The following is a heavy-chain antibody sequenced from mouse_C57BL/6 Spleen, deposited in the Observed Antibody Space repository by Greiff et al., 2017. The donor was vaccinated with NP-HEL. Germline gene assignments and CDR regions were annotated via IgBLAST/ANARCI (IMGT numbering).Heavy chain of an antibody. CDR3: ARRDDYDAWFAY. J-gene: IGHJ3*01. CDR2: IYPRSGNT. V-gene: IGHV1-81*01. D-gene: IGHD2-4*01. CDR1: GYTFTSYG. Sequence: VQLQQSGAELARPVASVKLSCKASGYTFTSYGISWVKQRTGQGLEWIGEIYPRSGNTYYNEKFKGKATLTADKSSSTAYMELRSLTSEDSAVYFCARRDDYDAWFAYWGQGTLVTVSA.